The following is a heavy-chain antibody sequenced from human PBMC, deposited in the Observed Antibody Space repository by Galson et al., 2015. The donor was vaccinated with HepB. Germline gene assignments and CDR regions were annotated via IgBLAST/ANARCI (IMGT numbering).Heavy chain of an antibody. V-gene: IGHV3-66*02. D-gene: IGHD4-11*01. CDR1: RFTVSSNY. CDR2: TYRGNNT. CDR3: ARDQGDDYLNYYYYSGMDV. Sequence: LRLSCAASRFTVSSNYMSWVRQAPGKGLEWVSVTYRGNNTYYADSVKGRFTISRDNSRNTLYLQMNSLRAEDTAVYYCARDQGDDYLNYYYYSGMDVWGQGTTVTVSS. J-gene: IGHJ6*02.